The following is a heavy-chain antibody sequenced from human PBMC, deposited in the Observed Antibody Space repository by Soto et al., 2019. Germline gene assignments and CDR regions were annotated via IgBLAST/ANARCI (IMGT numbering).Heavy chain of an antibody. V-gene: IGHV3-66*01. J-gene: IGHJ6*03. CDR3: ARGDSNHDYYYYYYMDV. Sequence: PGGSLRLSCAASGFTVSSNYMSWVRQAPGKGLEWVSVIYSGGSTYYADPVKGRFTISRDNSKNTLYLQMNSLRAEDTAVYYCARGDSNHDYYYYYYMDVWGKGTTVTVSS. D-gene: IGHD4-4*01. CDR1: GFTVSSNY. CDR2: IYSGGST.